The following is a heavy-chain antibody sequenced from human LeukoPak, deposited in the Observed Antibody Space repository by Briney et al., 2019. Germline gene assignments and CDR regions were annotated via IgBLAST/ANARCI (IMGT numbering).Heavy chain of an antibody. CDR3: AKDGIAAAGSRGWFDP. D-gene: IGHD6-13*01. J-gene: IGHJ5*02. CDR1: GFTFSSYG. V-gene: IGHV3-30*18. CDR2: ISYDGSNK. Sequence: GGSLRLSCAASGFTFSSYGMHWVRQAPGKELEWVAVISYDGSNKYYADSVKGRFTISRDNSKNTPYLQMNSLRAEDTAVYYCAKDGIAAAGSRGWFDPWGQGTLVTVSS.